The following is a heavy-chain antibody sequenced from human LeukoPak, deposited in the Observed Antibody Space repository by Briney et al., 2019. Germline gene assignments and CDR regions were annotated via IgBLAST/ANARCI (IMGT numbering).Heavy chain of an antibody. V-gene: IGHV4-59*01. CDR1: GGSISSYY. J-gene: IGHJ3*02. D-gene: IGHD2-15*01. CDR2: IYYSGST. CDR3: ASSCSGGSCYGGALLGAFDI. Sequence: SETLSLTCTVSGGSISSYYWSWIRQPPGKVLEWIGYIYYSGSTNYNPSLKSRVTISVDTSKNQFSLKLSSVTAADTAVYYCASSCSGGSCYGGALLGAFDIWGQGTMVTVSS.